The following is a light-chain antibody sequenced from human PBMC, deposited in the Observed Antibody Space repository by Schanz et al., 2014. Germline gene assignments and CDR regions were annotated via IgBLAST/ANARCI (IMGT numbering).Light chain of an antibody. CDR3: QQYGSSPLT. CDR1: QSVSTNS. V-gene: IGKV3-20*01. Sequence: EIVLTQSPGTLSLSPGERATLSCRASQSVSTNSLAWYQQKPGQAPRLLIYGASSRATAIPDRFSGNGSRTDFTLTISRLEPEDFAVYYCQQYGSSPLTFGQGTRLEIK. CDR2: GAS. J-gene: IGKJ5*01.